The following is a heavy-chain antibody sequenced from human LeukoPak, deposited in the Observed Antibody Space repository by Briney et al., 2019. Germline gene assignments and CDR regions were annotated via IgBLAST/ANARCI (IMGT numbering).Heavy chain of an antibody. V-gene: IGHV4-59*08. CDR1: GGSISSYY. Sequence: SETLSLTCTVSGGSISSYYWSWIRQPPGKGLEWIGYIYYSGSTNYNPSLKSRVTISVDTSKNQFSLKLSSVTAADTAVYYCARAPWFGELFGDAFDIWGQGTMVTVSS. CDR3: ARAPWFGELFGDAFDI. D-gene: IGHD3-10*01. CDR2: IYYSGST. J-gene: IGHJ3*02.